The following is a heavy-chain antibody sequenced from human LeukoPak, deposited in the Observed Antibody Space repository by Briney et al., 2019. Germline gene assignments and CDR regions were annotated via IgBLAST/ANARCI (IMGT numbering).Heavy chain of an antibody. CDR2: IYYSGST. Sequence: KPSETLSLICTVSGGSISSSSYYWGWIRQPPGKGLEWIGSIYYSGSTYYNPSLKSRVTISVDTPKNQFSLKLSSVTAADTGVYYCARQIWFGPLGYMDVWRKGTTVTVSS. J-gene: IGHJ6*03. V-gene: IGHV4-39*01. D-gene: IGHD3-10*01. CDR1: GGSISSSSYY. CDR3: ARQIWFGPLGYMDV.